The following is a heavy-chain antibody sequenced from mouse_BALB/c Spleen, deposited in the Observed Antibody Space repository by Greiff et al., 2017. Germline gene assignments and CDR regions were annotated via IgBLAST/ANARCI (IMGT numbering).Heavy chain of an antibody. D-gene: IGHD1-1*01. CDR3: ARVWDTTVVAPCAY. Sequence: VQLQQSGPELVKPGASVKISCKASGYTFTDYNMHWVKQSHGKSLEWIGYIYPYNGGTGYNQKFKSKATLTVDNSSSTAYMELRSLTSEDSAVYYCARVWDTTVVAPCAYWGQGTLVTVSA. CDR1: GYTFTDYN. V-gene: IGHV1S29*02. J-gene: IGHJ3*01. CDR2: IYPYNGGT.